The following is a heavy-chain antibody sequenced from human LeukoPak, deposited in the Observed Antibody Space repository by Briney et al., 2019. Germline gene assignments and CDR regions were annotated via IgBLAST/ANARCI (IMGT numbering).Heavy chain of an antibody. V-gene: IGHV3-30*03. CDR3: ASRSKFSGSYCIDY. J-gene: IGHJ4*02. CDR2: ISYDGSNK. Sequence: GGSLRLSCAASGFTFSSYGMHWVRQAPGKGLEWVAVISYDGSNKYYADSVKDRFTISRDNSKNTLYLQMNSLRAEDTAVYYCASRSKFSGSYCIDYWGQGTLVTVSS. CDR1: GFTFSSYG. D-gene: IGHD1-26*01.